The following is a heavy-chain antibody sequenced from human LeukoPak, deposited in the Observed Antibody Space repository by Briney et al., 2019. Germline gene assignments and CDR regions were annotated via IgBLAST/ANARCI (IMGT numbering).Heavy chain of an antibody. V-gene: IGHV4-4*07. D-gene: IGHD6-13*01. CDR2: IYTSGSI. Sequence: PSETLSLTCTISGGSISSYYWSWIRQSAGNGLEWIGRIYTSGSITYNPSLKSRVTLSLDTSKNQFSLKLSSVTAADTAVYYCARRHSSSWYFDYWGQGTLDTVSS. CDR1: GGSISSYY. J-gene: IGHJ4*02. CDR3: ARRHSSSWYFDY.